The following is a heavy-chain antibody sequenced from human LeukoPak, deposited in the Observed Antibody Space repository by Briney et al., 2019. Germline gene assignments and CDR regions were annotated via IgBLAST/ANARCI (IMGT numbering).Heavy chain of an antibody. CDR3: ARGRRLLWFGEYFDY. Sequence: SETLSLTCAVYGGSFSGYYWSWIRQPPGKGLEWIGEINHSGSTNYNPSLKSRVTISVDTSKNQFSLKLSSVTAADTAVYYCARGRRLLWFGEYFDYWGQGTLVTVSS. D-gene: IGHD3-10*01. V-gene: IGHV4-34*01. J-gene: IGHJ4*02. CDR1: GGSFSGYY. CDR2: INHSGST.